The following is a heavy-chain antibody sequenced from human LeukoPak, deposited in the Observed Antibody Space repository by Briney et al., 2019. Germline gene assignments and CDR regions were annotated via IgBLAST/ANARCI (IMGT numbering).Heavy chain of an antibody. CDR2: IYHSGRT. V-gene: IGHV4-38-2*02. D-gene: IGHD5-24*01. CDR1: GYSISSGYY. J-gene: IGHJ4*02. Sequence: SETLSLTCTVSGYSISSGYYWGWIRQPPGKGLEWIGSIYHSGRTYYNPSLKSRVTISVDTSKNQFSLKLSSVTAADTAVYYCARLYLPATQFDYWGQGTLVTVSS. CDR3: ARLYLPATQFDY.